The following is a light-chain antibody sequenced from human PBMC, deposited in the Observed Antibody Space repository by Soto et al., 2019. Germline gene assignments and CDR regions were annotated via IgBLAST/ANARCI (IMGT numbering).Light chain of an antibody. CDR3: SSYTISSTWV. CDR2: EVT. V-gene: IGLV2-14*01. CDR1: SNDVGIYNY. J-gene: IGLJ3*02. Sequence: QSVLTQPASVSGSPGQSITISCIGTSNDVGIYNYVSWYQQHPGKAPKLMIYEVTNRPSGVSDRFSGSKSDNTASLTISGLQAEDEADYYCSSYTISSTWVFGGVPKLTVL.